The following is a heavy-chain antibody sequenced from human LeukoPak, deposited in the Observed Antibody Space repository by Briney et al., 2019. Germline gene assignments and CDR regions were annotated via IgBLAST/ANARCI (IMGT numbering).Heavy chain of an antibody. D-gene: IGHD1-26*01. Sequence: GASVKVSCKASGGTFSSYAISWVRQAPGQGLEWMGGIIPIFGTANYAQKFQGRVTITADKSTSTAYMELSSLRSEDTAVYYCAKDTTHYCMDVWGKGTTVIVSS. J-gene: IGHJ6*03. V-gene: IGHV1-69*06. CDR1: GGTFSSYA. CDR3: AKDTTHYCMDV. CDR2: IIPIFGTA.